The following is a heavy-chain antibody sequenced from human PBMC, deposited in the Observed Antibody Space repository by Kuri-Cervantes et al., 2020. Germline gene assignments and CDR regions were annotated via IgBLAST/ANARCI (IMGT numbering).Heavy chain of an antibody. D-gene: IGHD6-19*01. CDR1: GGSISSYY. CDR2: IYYSGST. J-gene: IGHJ3*02. CDR3: AKHSSGWKPNDAFDI. Sequence: GSLRLSCTVSGGSISSYYWSWIRQPPGKGLEWIGYIYYSGSTNYNPSLKSRVTISVDTSKNQFSLKLSSVTAADTAVYFCAKHSSGWKPNDAFDIWGQGTMVTVSS. V-gene: IGHV4-59*01.